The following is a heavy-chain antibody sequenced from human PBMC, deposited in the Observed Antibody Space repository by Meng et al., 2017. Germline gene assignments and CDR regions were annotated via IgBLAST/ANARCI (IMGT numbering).Heavy chain of an antibody. Sequence: HIPLKESGPSLVQPTQTLTLTCTFSWFLLRTSGVGSGWIRKPPGKALEWLALIYWNDDKRYSPSLKSRLTITKDTSKNQVVLTMTNMDPVDTATYYCAHTPYSSSWYEYFQHWGQGTLVTVSS. V-gene: IGHV2-5*01. D-gene: IGHD6-13*01. J-gene: IGHJ1*01. CDR3: AHTPYSSSWYEYFQH. CDR2: IYWNDDK. CDR1: WFLLRTSGVG.